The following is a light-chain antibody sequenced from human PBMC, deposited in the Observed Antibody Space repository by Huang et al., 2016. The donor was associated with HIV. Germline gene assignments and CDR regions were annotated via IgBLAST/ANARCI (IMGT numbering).Light chain of an antibody. CDR2: DAS. J-gene: IGKJ5*01. V-gene: IGKV1D-13*01. CDR3: QQFNNYPQIA. Sequence: AIQLTQSPSSLSASVGDRVTITCRASQGISSALAWYQHKPGKAPRLLIYDASNLESGVPSRFSGSGSGTDFTLTISSLQPEDFATYYCQQFNNYPQIAFGQGTRLEMK. CDR1: QGISSA.